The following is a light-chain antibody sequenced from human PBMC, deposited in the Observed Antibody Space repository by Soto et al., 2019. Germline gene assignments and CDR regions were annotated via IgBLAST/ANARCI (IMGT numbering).Light chain of an antibody. CDR3: CSNVGPWV. CDR2: DVS. CDR1: SSDVGGYNY. Sequence: QSALTQPRSVSGSPGQSVTISCTGTSSDVGGYNYVSWYQQHPGKAPKLMIYDVSKRPSGVPDRFSGCKSANTASLTISGEQEDDDADSYCCSNVGPWVFGGGTKLTVL. V-gene: IGLV2-11*01. J-gene: IGLJ3*02.